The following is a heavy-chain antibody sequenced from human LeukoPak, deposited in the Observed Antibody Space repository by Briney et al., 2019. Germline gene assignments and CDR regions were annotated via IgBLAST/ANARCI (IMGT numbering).Heavy chain of an antibody. Sequence: GGSLRLSCAASGFTFSSYAMSWVRQAPGKGLEWVSAISGSGGSTYYADSVKGRFTISRDNSKNTLYLQMNSLRAEDTAVYYGAKDRHDYCSGGSCPNWFDPWGQGTLVTVSS. V-gene: IGHV3-23*01. CDR1: GFTFSSYA. CDR3: AKDRHDYCSGGSCPNWFDP. D-gene: IGHD2-15*01. J-gene: IGHJ5*02. CDR2: ISGSGGST.